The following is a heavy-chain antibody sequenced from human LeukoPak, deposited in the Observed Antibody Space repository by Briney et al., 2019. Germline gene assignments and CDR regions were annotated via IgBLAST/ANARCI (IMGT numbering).Heavy chain of an antibody. V-gene: IGHV3-30*18. CDR1: GFPFSSYG. CDR2: ISYDGSNK. CDR3: GKVRRAYYGWGSYGAAFDI. J-gene: IGHJ3*02. Sequence: GSSLRLSCAASGFPFSSYGMHWVPQAPGKGLEWVAVISYDGSNKYYADSVKGRFTISRDNSKNTLNLQMSSLGAEETEVYYCGKVRRAYYGWGSYGAAFDIWGQGKMVTGSP. D-gene: IGHD3-10*01.